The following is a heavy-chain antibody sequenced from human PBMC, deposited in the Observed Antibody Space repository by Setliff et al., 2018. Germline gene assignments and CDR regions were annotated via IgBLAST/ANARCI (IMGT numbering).Heavy chain of an antibody. CDR1: GYMFKSYG. Sequence: ASVKVSCKASGYMFKSYGINWMRQAPGQGFEWMGWISPYSGNTNYAHKLQGRVSMTTDTSTGTAYMELRSLRSDDTAVYYCSRLVRFCTTSTCQGASASEHWGQGTLVTVSS. CDR3: SRLVRFCTTSTCQGASASEH. D-gene: IGHD2-8*01. J-gene: IGHJ4*02. CDR2: ISPYSGNT. V-gene: IGHV1-18*04.